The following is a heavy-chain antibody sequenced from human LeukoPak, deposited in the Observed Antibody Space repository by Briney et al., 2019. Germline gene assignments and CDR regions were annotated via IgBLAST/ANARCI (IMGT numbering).Heavy chain of an antibody. CDR2: IYYNGYT. V-gene: IGHV4-59*01. CDR3: ARGGSNNWRIGFYFDY. CDR1: GGSISSYY. Sequence: SETLSLTCTVSGGSISSYYWNWIRQSPGKGLEWLGYIYYNGYTNYNPSLKSRVTMSVDTSKNQFSLKANSVTAADTAIYYCARGGSNNWRIGFYFDYWGQGTLVTVSS. J-gene: IGHJ4*02. D-gene: IGHD1-1*01.